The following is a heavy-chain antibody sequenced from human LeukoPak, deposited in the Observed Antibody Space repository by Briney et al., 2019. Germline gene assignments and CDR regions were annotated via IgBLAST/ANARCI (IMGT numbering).Heavy chain of an antibody. CDR2: IYHSGGT. Sequence: SETLSLTCTVSGASISGSTYYWGWLRQPPGKGLEWIGYIYHSGGTYYNSSLKSRVTISIDTSKSQFSLKLSSVTAADTAVYYCARGYYYGSGSPFDPWGQGTLVTVSS. CDR1: GASISGSTYY. D-gene: IGHD3-10*01. J-gene: IGHJ5*02. V-gene: IGHV4-39*07. CDR3: ARGYYYGSGSPFDP.